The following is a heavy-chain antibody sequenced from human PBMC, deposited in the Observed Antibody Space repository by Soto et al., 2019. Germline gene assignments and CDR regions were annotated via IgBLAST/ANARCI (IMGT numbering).Heavy chain of an antibody. CDR2: IYSGGYT. CDR3: AKSELWFGEYKTTGYYYGMDV. D-gene: IGHD3-10*01. V-gene: IGHV3-53*05. CDR1: GFTVSNNY. Sequence: GGSLRLSCAVSGFTVSNNYMSWVRQAPGKGLEGVSVIYSGGYTAYGDSVKGRFTISRDNSKNTLYLQMNSLRAEDTAVYYCAKSELWFGEYKTTGYYYGMDVWGQGTTVTVSS. J-gene: IGHJ6*02.